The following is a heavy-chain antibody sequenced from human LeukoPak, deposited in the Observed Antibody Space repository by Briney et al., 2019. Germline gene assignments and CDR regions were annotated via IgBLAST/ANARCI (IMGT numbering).Heavy chain of an antibody. Sequence: PSETLSLTCTVSGGSISSYYWSWIRQPPGKGLEWIGYIYYSGSTNCNPSLKSRVTISVNTSKNQFSLKLSSVTAADTAVYYCARVLPQYYDILTGTRPKYYFDYWGQGTLVTVSS. V-gene: IGHV4-59*08. J-gene: IGHJ4*02. D-gene: IGHD3-9*01. CDR3: ARVLPQYYDILTGTRPKYYFDY. CDR2: IYYSGST. CDR1: GGSISSYY.